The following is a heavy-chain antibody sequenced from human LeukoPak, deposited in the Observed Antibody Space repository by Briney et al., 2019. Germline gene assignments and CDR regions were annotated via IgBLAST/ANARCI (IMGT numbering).Heavy chain of an antibody. CDR2: IWYDGSNK. Sequence: GGSLRLSCAASGFTFSSYGMHWVRQAPGKGLEWVAVIWYDGSNKYYADSVKGRFTISRDNSKNTLYLQMNSLRAEDTAVYYCARGRITMVRGVPENWFDPRGQGTLVTVSS. CDR3: ARGRITMVRGVPENWFDP. D-gene: IGHD3-10*01. V-gene: IGHV3-33*01. CDR1: GFTFSSYG. J-gene: IGHJ5*02.